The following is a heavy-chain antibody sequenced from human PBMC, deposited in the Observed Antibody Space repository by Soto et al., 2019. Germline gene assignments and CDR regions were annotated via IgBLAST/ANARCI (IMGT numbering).Heavy chain of an antibody. CDR1: GFSLETSGMG. D-gene: IGHD3-22*01. V-gene: IGHV2-5*02. CDR3: APSLYHYDNSGHCAYWYFDL. J-gene: IGHJ2*01. CDR2: IYWDDDK. Sequence: QITLKESGPTLVKPTQTLTLTCTFSGFSLETSGMGMSWIRQPPGKALEWLALIYWDDDKRYSPSLKNRLTLTKHTSKNQVVLTITNVDPVDTATYYCAPSLYHYDNSGHCAYWYFDLWGRGTLVTVSS.